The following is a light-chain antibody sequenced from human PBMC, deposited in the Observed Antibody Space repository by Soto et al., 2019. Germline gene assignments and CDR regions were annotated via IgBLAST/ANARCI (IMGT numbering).Light chain of an antibody. CDR3: QKFNTAPLT. J-gene: IGKJ5*01. Sequence: DIKMTQSPSSLSASVGDRVTITCRASQDISVYLAWYQQKPGKVPKLLIYSASTLQSGVPSRFSGSGSGTDFTLTISSLQTEDVATYFCQKFNTAPLTFGQGTRLASK. V-gene: IGKV1-27*01. CDR2: SAS. CDR1: QDISVY.